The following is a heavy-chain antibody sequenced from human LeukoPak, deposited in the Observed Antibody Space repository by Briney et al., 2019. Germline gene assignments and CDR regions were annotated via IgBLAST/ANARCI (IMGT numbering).Heavy chain of an antibody. Sequence: SGGSLRLSCAASGFTFSNHAMTWVRQAPGKGLEWVSTINISGGSTFYADSVKGRFTISRDNSKNTLSLQMNSRRAEDTAIYYCAKGESKDYLNYFDYLNYFDHWGQGALVTVSS. V-gene: IGHV3-23*01. D-gene: IGHD2/OR15-2a*01. CDR1: GFTFSNHA. CDR2: INISGGST. CDR3: AKGESKDYLNYFDYLNYFDH. J-gene: IGHJ4*02.